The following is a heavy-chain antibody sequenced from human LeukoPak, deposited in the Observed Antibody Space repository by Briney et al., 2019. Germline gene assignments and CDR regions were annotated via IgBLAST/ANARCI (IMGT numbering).Heavy chain of an antibody. D-gene: IGHD3-10*01. CDR1: GGSISSYY. CDR3: ARHAQYYGSGSYYNVRGGWFDP. J-gene: IGHJ5*02. V-gene: IGHV4-4*09. Sequence: SETLSLTCTVSGGSISSYYWSWIRQPPGKGLEWIGYIYTSGSTNYNPSLKSRVTISVDTSKNQFSLKLSSVTAADTAVYYCARHAQYYGSGSYYNVRGGWFDPWGQGTLVTVSS. CDR2: IYTSGST.